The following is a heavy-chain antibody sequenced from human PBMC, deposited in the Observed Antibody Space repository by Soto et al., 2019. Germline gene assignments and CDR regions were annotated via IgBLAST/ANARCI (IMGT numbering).Heavy chain of an antibody. CDR2: IYYSGST. J-gene: IGHJ5*02. D-gene: IGHD6-19*01. V-gene: IGHV4-30-4*02. CDR1: GGSISSGDYY. CDR3: ARTIAVANNWFDP. Sequence: SETLSLTCTVSGGSISSGDYYWSWIRQPPGKGLEWIGYIYYSGSTYYNPSLKSRVTISVDTSKNQFSLKLSSVTAADTAVYYCARTIAVANNWFDPWGQGTLVTVSS.